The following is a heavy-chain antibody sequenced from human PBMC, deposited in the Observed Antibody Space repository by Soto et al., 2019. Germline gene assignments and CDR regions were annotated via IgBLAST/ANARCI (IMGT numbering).Heavy chain of an antibody. CDR2: IYYSGST. D-gene: IGHD6-13*01. Sequence: SETLSLTCTVSGGSISSYYWSWIRQPPGKGLEWIGYIYYSGSTNYNPFLKSRVTISVDTSKNQFSLKLSSVTAADTAVYYCARSYSSSWYFDYWGQGTLVTVSS. V-gene: IGHV4-59*01. J-gene: IGHJ4*02. CDR1: GGSISSYY. CDR3: ARSYSSSWYFDY.